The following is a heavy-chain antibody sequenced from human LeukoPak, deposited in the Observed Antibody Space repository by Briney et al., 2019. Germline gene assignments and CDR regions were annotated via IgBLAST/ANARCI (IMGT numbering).Heavy chain of an antibody. CDR2: VYYSGST. D-gene: IGHD2-2*01. V-gene: IGHV4-59*01. CDR1: GGSINRYY. J-gene: IGHJ4*02. CDR3: ARDVIGYCSSASCYSYFDY. Sequence: SETLSLTCTVSGGSINRYYWSWLRQPPGKGLEWIGFVYYSGSTNYNPSLLSRVTISVDTSKNQFSLKLSSVTAADTVVYYCARDVIGYCSSASCYSYFDYWGQGTLVTVTS.